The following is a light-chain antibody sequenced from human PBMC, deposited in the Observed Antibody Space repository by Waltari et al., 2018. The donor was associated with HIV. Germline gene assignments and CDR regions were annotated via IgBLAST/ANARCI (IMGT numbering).Light chain of an antibody. Sequence: QSVLTQPPSASGTPGQRVTISCSGTRSNIGSNTVNWYQLLPGTAPKLLIYNDNERPSGVPGRFSGSLSGASASLAISGLQPEDEADYYCSSWDDRLNGQGVFGGGTKLTVL. CDR1: RSNIGSNT. J-gene: IGLJ3*02. V-gene: IGLV1-44*01. CDR3: SSWDDRLNGQGV. CDR2: NDN.